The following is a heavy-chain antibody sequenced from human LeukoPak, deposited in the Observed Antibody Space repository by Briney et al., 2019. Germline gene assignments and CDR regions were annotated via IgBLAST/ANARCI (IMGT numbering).Heavy chain of an antibody. Sequence: PGGSLGLSCAASGFTFSSYEMNWVRQAPGKGLEWVAVISYDGSNKYYADSVKGRFTISRDNSKNTLYLQMNSLRAEDTAVYYCAKPRYYYGSGGAFDIWGQGTMVTVSS. V-gene: IGHV3-30*18. CDR1: GFTFSSYE. CDR2: ISYDGSNK. D-gene: IGHD3-10*01. J-gene: IGHJ3*02. CDR3: AKPRYYYGSGGAFDI.